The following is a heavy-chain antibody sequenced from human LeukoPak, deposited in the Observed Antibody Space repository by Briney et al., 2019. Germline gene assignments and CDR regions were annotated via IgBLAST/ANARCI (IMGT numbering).Heavy chain of an antibody. CDR2: INPSGGST. CDR3: ARLSFREPPGFDY. Sequence: GASVKVSCKASGYTFTSYDINWVRQAPGQGLEWMGIINPSGGSTSYAQKFQGRVTMTRDTSTSTVYMELSSLRSEDTAVYYCARLSFREPPGFDYWGQGTLVTVSS. CDR1: GYTFTSYD. D-gene: IGHD5/OR15-5a*01. J-gene: IGHJ4*02. V-gene: IGHV1-46*01.